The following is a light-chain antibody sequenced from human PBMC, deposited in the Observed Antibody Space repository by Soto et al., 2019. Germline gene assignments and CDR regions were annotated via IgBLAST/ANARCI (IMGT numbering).Light chain of an antibody. CDR1: QSVSSNS. CDR3: QQYGSSPRT. CDR2: GAS. J-gene: IGKJ1*01. Sequence: EIVLTQSPGTLSLSPGERATLSCRASQSVSSNSLVWYQQKPGQAPRLLIYGASSRATGTPDRFSGSGSGTDFTLTISRLEPEDFAVYSCQQYGSSPRTFGPGTKVEIK. V-gene: IGKV3-20*01.